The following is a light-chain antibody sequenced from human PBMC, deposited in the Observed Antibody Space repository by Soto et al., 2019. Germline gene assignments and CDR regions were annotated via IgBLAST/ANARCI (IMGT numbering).Light chain of an antibody. CDR1: QSVSSN. J-gene: IGKJ1*01. Sequence: ILRTQASTTLAVVPGKRANLSRRASQSVSSNLAWYQQKPGKAPRLLIYGASTRATGIPARFSGSGSGTEFTLTISSLQSEDFAVYYCQQYNKWPWTFGQGTTGDIK. CDR3: QQYNKWPWT. CDR2: GAS. V-gene: IGKV3-15*01.